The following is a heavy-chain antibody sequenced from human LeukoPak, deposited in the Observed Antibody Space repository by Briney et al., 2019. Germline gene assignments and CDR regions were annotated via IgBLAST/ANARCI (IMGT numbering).Heavy chain of an antibody. CDR3: ARDLPPWRAFDI. J-gene: IGHJ3*02. CDR2: ISAYNGNT. CDR1: GYTFTSYG. V-gene: IGHV1-18*01. Sequence: ASVTVSCTASGYTFTSYGISWERQAPGQGLEWMGWISAYNGNTNYAQKLQGRVTMTTDTSTSTAYMELRSLRSDDTAVYYCARDLPPWRAFDIWGQGTMVTVSS.